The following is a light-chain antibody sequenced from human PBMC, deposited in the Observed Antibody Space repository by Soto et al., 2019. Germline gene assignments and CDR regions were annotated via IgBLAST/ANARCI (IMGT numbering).Light chain of an antibody. CDR2: GAS. J-gene: IGKJ4*01. CDR3: QQYDNWPPLT. CDR1: QNVSSN. Sequence: EIVMTQSPATLSVSPGDRATLYCRAGQNVSSNLAWYQQKFGQAPTLLIYGASTRATGIPARFSGSGSGTECSLTISSLQSEDFAVYYCQQYDNWPPLTFGGGTKVEIK. V-gene: IGKV3-15*01.